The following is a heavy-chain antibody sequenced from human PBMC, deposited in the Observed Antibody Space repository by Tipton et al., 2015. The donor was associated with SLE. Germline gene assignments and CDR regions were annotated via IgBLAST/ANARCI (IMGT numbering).Heavy chain of an antibody. CDR1: GGSISSYY. D-gene: IGHD3-10*01. J-gene: IGHJ4*02. CDR2: IYYSGST. CDR3: ARGSFMVRGVFEY. Sequence: TLSLTCTVSGGSISSYYWGWIRQPPGKGLEWIGYIYYSGSTNYNPSLKSRVTISVDTSKNQFSLKLSSVTAADTAVYYCARGSFMVRGVFEYWGQGTLVTVSS. V-gene: IGHV4-59*01.